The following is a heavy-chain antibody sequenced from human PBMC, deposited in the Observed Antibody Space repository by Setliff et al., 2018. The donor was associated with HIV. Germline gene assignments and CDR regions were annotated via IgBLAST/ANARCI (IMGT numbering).Heavy chain of an antibody. Sequence: GASVKVSCKASGYSFSDYYIHWVRQAPGQGLEWMGSLIPVLGEPHYAQSFQGRVTISADESTNTAHMELRSLTSEDTAAYYCTRGALYGLFEFWGPGTLVTVSS. J-gene: IGHJ4*02. D-gene: IGHD3-10*01. CDR3: TRGALYGLFEF. V-gene: IGHV1-69*11. CDR1: GYSFSDYY. CDR2: LIPVLGEP.